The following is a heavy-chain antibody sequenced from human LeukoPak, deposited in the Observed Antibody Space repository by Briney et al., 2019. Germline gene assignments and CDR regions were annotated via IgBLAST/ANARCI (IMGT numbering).Heavy chain of an antibody. V-gene: IGHV1-69*01. CDR1: GGTFSSYA. CDR2: IIPIFGTA. Sequence: SVKVSCKASGGTFSSYAISWVRQAPGQGLEWMGGIIPIFGTANYAQKFQGRVTITADESTSTAYMGLSSLRSEDTAVYYCASSRYYDSSGYYFTDNWFDPWGQGTLVTVSS. J-gene: IGHJ5*02. CDR3: ASSRYYDSSGYYFTDNWFDP. D-gene: IGHD3-22*01.